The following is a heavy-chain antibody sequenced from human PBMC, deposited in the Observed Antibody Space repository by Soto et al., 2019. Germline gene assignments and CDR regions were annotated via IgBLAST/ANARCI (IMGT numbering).Heavy chain of an antibody. J-gene: IGHJ5*02. CDR2: TYFRSKWYN. Sequence: SQTLSLTCAISGDSVSSNTASWNWIRQSPSRGLEWLGRTYFRSKWYNDYAVSVKSQIIINPDTSNNQFSLQLNSVTPEDTAVYFCAKGDNLGPKTGYAFDPWGQGIMVTVSS. V-gene: IGHV6-1*01. CDR1: GDSVSSNTAS. D-gene: IGHD5-12*01. CDR3: AKGDNLGPKTGYAFDP.